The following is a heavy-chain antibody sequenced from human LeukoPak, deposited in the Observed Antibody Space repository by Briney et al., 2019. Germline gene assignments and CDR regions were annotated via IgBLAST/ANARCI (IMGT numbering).Heavy chain of an antibody. D-gene: IGHD4-17*01. V-gene: IGHV1-2*02. Sequence: ASVKVSCKASGYTFTGYYMHWVRQAPGQGLEWMGWINPNSGGTNYAQKFQGRVTMTRDTSISTAYMELSRLRSDDTAVYYCARVGTTVTRDDAFDIWGQGTMVTVSS. CDR2: INPNSGGT. CDR3: ARVGTTVTRDDAFDI. J-gene: IGHJ3*02. CDR1: GYTFTGYY.